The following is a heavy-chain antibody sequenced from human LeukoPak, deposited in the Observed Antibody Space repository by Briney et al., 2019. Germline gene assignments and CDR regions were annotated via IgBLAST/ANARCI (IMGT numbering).Heavy chain of an antibody. J-gene: IGHJ4*02. CDR1: GGSISSYY. CDR2: IYYGGST. CDR3: ASSYYGPSSGYFDY. Sequence: PSETLSLTCTVSGGSISSYYWSWIRQPPGKGLEWIGYIYYGGSTNYNPSLKSRVTISVDTSKNQSSLKLSSVTAADTAVYYCASSYYGPSSGYFDYWGQGTLVTVSS. V-gene: IGHV4-59*01. D-gene: IGHD3-10*01.